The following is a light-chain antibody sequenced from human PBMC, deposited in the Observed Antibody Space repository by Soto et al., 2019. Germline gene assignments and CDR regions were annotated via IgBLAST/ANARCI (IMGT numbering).Light chain of an antibody. CDR1: SSDVGYYNY. Sequence: QSVLTQPPSASGSPGQSVTISCTGASSDVGYYNYVSWYQQHPGKAPKLMIYEVTNRPSGVPDRFSGSKSGNTASLTVSGLQAEDEADYYCSSYAGSHDVIFGGGTKLTVL. J-gene: IGLJ2*01. CDR3: SSYAGSHDVI. CDR2: EVT. V-gene: IGLV2-8*01.